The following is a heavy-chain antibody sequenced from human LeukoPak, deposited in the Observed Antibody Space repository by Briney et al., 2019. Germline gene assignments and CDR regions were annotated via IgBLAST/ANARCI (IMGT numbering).Heavy chain of an antibody. CDR3: ARSAFYGSGSYYSGYYYYYCMDV. CDR1: GYTFTSYD. CDR2: MNPNSGNT. D-gene: IGHD3-10*01. Sequence: ASVKVSCKASGYTFTSYDINWVRQATGQGLEWMGWMNPNSGNTGYAQKFQGRVTMTRNTSISTAYMELSSLRSEDTAVYYCARSAFYGSGSYYSGYYYYYCMDVWGKGTTVTISS. J-gene: IGHJ6*03. V-gene: IGHV1-8*01.